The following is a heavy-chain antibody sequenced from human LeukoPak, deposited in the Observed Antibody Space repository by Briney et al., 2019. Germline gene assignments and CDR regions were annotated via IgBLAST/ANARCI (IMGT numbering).Heavy chain of an antibody. CDR1: GDSISSYY. J-gene: IGHJ4*02. D-gene: IGHD3-10*01. CDR2: IYYSGST. V-gene: IGHV4-59*08. Sequence: SGTLSLTCTGSGDSISSYYWGWIREPPGKGPEWIGYIYYSGSTNYNPSLKSRVTISVDTSKNQFSLKLSSVTAADTAVYFCARLDYGSGSYVDYWGQGTLVTVSS. CDR3: ARLDYGSGSYVDY.